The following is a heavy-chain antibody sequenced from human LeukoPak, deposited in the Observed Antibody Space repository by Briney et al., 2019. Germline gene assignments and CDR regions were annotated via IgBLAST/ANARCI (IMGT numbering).Heavy chain of an antibody. J-gene: IGHJ4*02. V-gene: IGHV4-34*01. CDR2: INHSGST. Sequence: NSSETLSLTCAVYGGSFSGYYWSWIRQPPGKGLEWIGEINHSGSTNYNPSLKSRVTISVDTSKNQFSLKLSSVNAAEMAVYYCASNPGYSSSWYGYWGQGTMVTVS. CDR3: ASNPGYSSSWYGY. D-gene: IGHD6-13*01. CDR1: GGSFSGYY.